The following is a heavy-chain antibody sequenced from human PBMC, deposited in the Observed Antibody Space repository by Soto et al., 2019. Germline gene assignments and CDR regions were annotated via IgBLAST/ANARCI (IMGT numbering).Heavy chain of an antibody. V-gene: IGHV3-23*01. CDR1: GFTFSSFA. CDR3: AKVKTYYYDSSGYPYFDH. D-gene: IGHD3-22*01. CDR2: ISGSGGST. J-gene: IGHJ4*02. Sequence: GGSLRLSCAASGFTFSSFAMGWVRQAPGKGLEWVSAISGSGGSTYYADSVKGRFTISRDNSNNTLYLQMNSLRAEDTAVYYCAKVKTYYYDSSGYPYFDHWGRGTLVTVSS.